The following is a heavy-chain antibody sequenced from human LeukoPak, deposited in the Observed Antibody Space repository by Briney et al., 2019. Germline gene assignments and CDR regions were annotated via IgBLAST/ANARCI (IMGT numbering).Heavy chain of an antibody. Sequence: PSETLSLTCTVSGYSISSGYYWGWIRQPPGKGLEWIGEINHSGSTNYNPSLKSRVTISVDTSKNQFSLKLSSVTAADTAVYYCARAHYYGPENYWGQGTLVTVSS. CDR3: ARAHYYGPENY. J-gene: IGHJ4*02. CDR1: GYSISSGYY. V-gene: IGHV4-38-2*02. CDR2: INHSGST. D-gene: IGHD3-10*01.